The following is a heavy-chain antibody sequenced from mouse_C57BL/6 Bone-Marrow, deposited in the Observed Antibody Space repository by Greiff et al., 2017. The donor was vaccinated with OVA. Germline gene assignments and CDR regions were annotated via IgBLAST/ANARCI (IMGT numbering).Heavy chain of an antibody. CDR2: IDPSDSYT. CDR1: GYTFTSYW. J-gene: IGHJ2*01. D-gene: IGHD1-1*01. V-gene: IGHV1-50*01. Sequence: QVQLQQPGAELVKPGASVKLSCKASGYTFTSYWMQWVKQRPGQGLEWIGEIDPSDSYTNYNQKFKGKATLTVDTSSSTAYMQLSSLTSEDSAVYYCARSYDYRFDYWGQGTTLTVSS. CDR3: ARSYDYRFDY.